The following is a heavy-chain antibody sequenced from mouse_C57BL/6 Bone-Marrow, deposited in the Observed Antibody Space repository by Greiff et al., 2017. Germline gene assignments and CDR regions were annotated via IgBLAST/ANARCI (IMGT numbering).Heavy chain of an antibody. V-gene: IGHV3-5*01. J-gene: IGHJ1*03. Sequence: DVKLQESGPGLVKPSQTVFLTCTVTGISITTGNYRWSWIRQFPGNKLEWIGYIYYSGTITYNPSLTSRTTITRDTPKNQFFLEMNSLTAEDTATYYCARERYGSSYWYFDVWGTGTTVTVSS. CDR2: IYYSGTI. CDR1: GISITTGNYR. CDR3: ARERYGSSYWYFDV. D-gene: IGHD1-1*01.